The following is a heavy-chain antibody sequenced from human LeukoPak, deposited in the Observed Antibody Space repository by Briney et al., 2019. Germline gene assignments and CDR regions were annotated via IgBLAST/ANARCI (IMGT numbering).Heavy chain of an antibody. D-gene: IGHD1-26*01. CDR1: GFTFSSYG. V-gene: IGHV3-30*18. Sequence: PGRSLRPSCAASGFTFSSYGMHWVRQAPGKGLEWVAVISYDGSNKYYADSVKGRFTISRDNSKNTLYLQMNSLRAEDTAVYYCAKYRLSGSYSWYFDLWGRGTLVTVSS. J-gene: IGHJ2*01. CDR3: AKYRLSGSYSWYFDL. CDR2: ISYDGSNK.